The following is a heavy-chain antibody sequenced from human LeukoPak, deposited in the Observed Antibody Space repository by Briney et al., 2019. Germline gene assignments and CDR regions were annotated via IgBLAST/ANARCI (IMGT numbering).Heavy chain of an antibody. CDR2: IRYDGSNN. J-gene: IGHJ4*02. V-gene: IGHV3-30*02. CDR3: AKDRVAADDY. CDR1: GFTFSSYG. Sequence: PGGSLRLSCAASGFTFSSYGMHWVRQAPGKGLEWVAFIRYDGSNNYYADSVKGRFTVSRDNSKNTVYLQMHSLRAEDTAIYYCAKDRVAADDYWGQGILVTVSS. D-gene: IGHD6-13*01.